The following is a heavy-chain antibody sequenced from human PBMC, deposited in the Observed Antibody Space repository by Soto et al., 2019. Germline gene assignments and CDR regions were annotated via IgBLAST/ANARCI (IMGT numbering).Heavy chain of an antibody. J-gene: IGHJ3*01. CDR2: ISSSGDSP. CDR3: AIRDKYAFDV. V-gene: IGHV3-23*01. CDR1: GFTFSNYA. Sequence: GGSLRLSCAASGFTFSNYAMSWVRQAPGKGLEWVSAISSSGDSPYYADSVKGRFTISRDNSKNTLYLQMNSLRSEDTAIHYCAIRDKYAFDVWGQGTTVTVSS.